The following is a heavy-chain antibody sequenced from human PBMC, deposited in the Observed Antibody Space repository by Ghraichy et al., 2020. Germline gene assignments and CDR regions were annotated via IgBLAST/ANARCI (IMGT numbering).Heavy chain of an antibody. D-gene: IGHD5-18*01. Sequence: SETLSLTCTVSGGSISYYYWSWIRQPPGMGLEWIGYIYYSGSTTYNPSLKSRVTMSVDTSKNQFSLKLNSVTAADTAMYYCARDGYYYGPPGGLGTWDQGTLVAVSS. CDR1: GGSISYYY. J-gene: IGHJ5*02. CDR2: IYYSGST. V-gene: IGHV4-59*01. CDR3: ARDGYYYGPPGGLGT.